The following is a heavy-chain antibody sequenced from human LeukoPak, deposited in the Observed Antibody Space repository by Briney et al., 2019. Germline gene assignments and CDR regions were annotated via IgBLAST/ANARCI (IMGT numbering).Heavy chain of an antibody. J-gene: IGHJ3*01. Sequence: ASVKVSCKASGTTYGISWVRQAPGQGLEWMGWISPYNGNKKYVQKFQGRVTMTTDTSTSTAYMELRSLRSDDTALYYCTRGGYCSNTGCFAFDLWGQGTMVTVSS. D-gene: IGHD2-2*01. CDR3: TRGGYCSNTGCFAFDL. V-gene: IGHV1-18*04. CDR2: ISPYNGNK. CDR1: GTTYG.